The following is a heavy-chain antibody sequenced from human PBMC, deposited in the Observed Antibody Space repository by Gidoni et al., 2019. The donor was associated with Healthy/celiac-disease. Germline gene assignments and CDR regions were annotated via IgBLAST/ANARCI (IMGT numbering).Heavy chain of an antibody. CDR3: ARHPPKYYGDYGDY. D-gene: IGHD4-17*01. CDR2: MSSSSSTI. V-gene: IGHV3-48*01. J-gene: IGHJ4*02. CDR1: GFTFSSYS. Sequence: EVQLVESGGGLVQPGGSLRLYCAASGFTFSSYSMNWVRQAPGKGLEGVSYMSSSSSTIYYADSVKGRFTNSRYNAKHSLYLQMNSLRAEDTAVYYCARHPPKYYGDYGDYWCQGTLVTVSS.